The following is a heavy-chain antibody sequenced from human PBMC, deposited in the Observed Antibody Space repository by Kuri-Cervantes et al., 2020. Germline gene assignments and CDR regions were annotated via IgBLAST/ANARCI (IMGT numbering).Heavy chain of an antibody. J-gene: IGHJ6*03. CDR3: VTERRNYYLDV. CDR2: ISWNSGSI. V-gene: IGHV3-9*01. CDR1: GFTFSSYE. Sequence: GGSLRLSCAASGFTFSSYEMNWVRQAPGKGLEWVSGISWNSGSIGYADSVKGRFTISRDNAKNSLYLQMNSLRAEDTAVYYCVTERRNYYLDVWGKGTTVTVSS.